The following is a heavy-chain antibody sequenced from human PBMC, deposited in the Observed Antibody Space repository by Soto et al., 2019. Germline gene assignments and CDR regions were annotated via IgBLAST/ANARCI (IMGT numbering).Heavy chain of an antibody. CDR1: GFTFTSDW. CDR3: VREIASRL. J-gene: IGHJ6*04. CDR2: INKDGSEK. Sequence: EVQVVESGGGLVQPGGSLRLSCAASGFTFTSDWMTWVRQAPGGGLEWVANINKDGSEKSYVGSVKGRFTISRDNAKSSLYLQMNSLRADDTAVYYCVREIASRLWGKGTTVIVSS. D-gene: IGHD2-21*01. V-gene: IGHV3-7*01.